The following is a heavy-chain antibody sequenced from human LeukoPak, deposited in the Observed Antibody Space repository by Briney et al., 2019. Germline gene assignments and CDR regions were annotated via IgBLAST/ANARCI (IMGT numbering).Heavy chain of an antibody. CDR1: GYRFSRYW. V-gene: IGHV5-51*01. J-gene: IGHJ4*02. CDR3: ARHLSSITSSPNY. Sequence: GESLKISCKGYGYRFSRYWIAWVRQAPGKGLEWVGVIYPRDSRTTYSPSFQGQVTISADKSISTAYLQWSSLKASDTAIYYCARHLSSITSSPNYWGPGTLVTVSP. D-gene: IGHD3-10*01. CDR2: IYPRDSRT.